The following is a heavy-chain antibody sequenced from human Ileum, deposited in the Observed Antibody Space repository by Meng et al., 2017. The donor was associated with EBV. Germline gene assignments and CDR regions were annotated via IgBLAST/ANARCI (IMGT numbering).Heavy chain of an antibody. D-gene: IGHD5-24*01. CDR1: VFSLSTSGQG. Sequence: QVPSQGYRSPLVPPTPSLPLHCTFAVFSLSTSGQGVGWIRQPPGKALEWLALIYCDDDKRYSPSLQSRLTITKDTSKNQVVLTMTNMDPVDTATYYCAHSDPLEMATCFDYWGQGTLVTVSS. V-gene: IGHV2-5*02. CDR2: IYCDDDK. J-gene: IGHJ4*02. CDR3: AHSDPLEMATCFDY.